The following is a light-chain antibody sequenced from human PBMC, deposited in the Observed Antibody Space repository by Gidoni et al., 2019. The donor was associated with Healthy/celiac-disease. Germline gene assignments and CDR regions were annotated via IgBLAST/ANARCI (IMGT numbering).Light chain of an antibody. CDR3: SSYTSSSTPV. CDR1: SSDVGGYNY. CDR2: EVS. V-gene: IGLV2-14*01. J-gene: IGLJ1*01. Sequence: QSALTQPASVSGSPGQSITIHCTGTSSDVGGYNYVPWYQQHPGKAPKLMIYEVSNRPSGVSNRFSGSKSGNTASLTISGLQAEDEADYYCSSYTSSSTPVFGTGTKVTVL.